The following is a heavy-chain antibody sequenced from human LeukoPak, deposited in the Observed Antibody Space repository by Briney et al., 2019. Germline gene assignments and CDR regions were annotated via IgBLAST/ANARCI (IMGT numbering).Heavy chain of an antibody. CDR1: GFIVSSNY. J-gene: IGHJ4*02. CDR3: ARAETYYYDSSGYFL. D-gene: IGHD3-22*01. V-gene: IGHV3-21*01. CDR2: ISSSSSYI. Sequence: GGSLRLSREASGFIVSSNYMSWVRQAPGKGLEWVSSISSSSSYIYYADSVKGRFTISRDNAKNSLYLQMNSLRAEDTAVYYCARAETYYYDSSGYFLWGQGTLVTVSS.